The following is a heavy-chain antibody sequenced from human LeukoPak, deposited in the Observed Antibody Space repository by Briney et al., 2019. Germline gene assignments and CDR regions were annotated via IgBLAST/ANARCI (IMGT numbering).Heavy chain of an antibody. Sequence: GGSLRLSCAASGFTFSSYSMNWVRQAPGKGLEWVSYISSSSSTIYYADSVKGRFTISRDNAKNSLYLQMNSLRAEDTAVYYCAGALKSYDSSGYYYGSWGQGTLVTVSS. CDR3: AGALKSYDSSGYYYGS. CDR1: GFTFSSYS. D-gene: IGHD3-22*01. V-gene: IGHV3-48*01. CDR2: ISSSSSTI. J-gene: IGHJ4*02.